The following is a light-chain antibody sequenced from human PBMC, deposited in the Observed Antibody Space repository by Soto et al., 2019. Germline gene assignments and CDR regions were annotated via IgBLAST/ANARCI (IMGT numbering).Light chain of an antibody. J-gene: IGLJ2*01. CDR2: DVS. CDR3: SSYTSTGSL. V-gene: IGLV2-14*03. Sequence: QSALTQPASVSGSPGESITISCTGTSSDVGNYNYVSWYQQHPGKAHKLMIYDVSNRPSGVSNRFSGSKSGNTASLTISGLQAEDEAVYYCSSYTSTGSLFGGGTKLTVL. CDR1: SSDVGNYNY.